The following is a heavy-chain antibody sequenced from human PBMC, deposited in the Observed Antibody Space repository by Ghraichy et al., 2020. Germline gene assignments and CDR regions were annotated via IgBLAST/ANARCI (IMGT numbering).Heavy chain of an antibody. CDR3: ARQVAAPGLNWFDP. CDR1: GSSISGTTYY. Sequence: LTCTVSGSSISGTTYYWAWIRQPPGMGLEWIGSMHYSGKTYYNASLKSRATLYVDAPTNHFSLSLYSVTAADTAVYYCARQVAAPGLNWFDPWGQGTLVTVSS. CDR2: MHYSGKT. V-gene: IGHV4-39*01. D-gene: IGHD3/OR15-3a*01. J-gene: IGHJ5*02.